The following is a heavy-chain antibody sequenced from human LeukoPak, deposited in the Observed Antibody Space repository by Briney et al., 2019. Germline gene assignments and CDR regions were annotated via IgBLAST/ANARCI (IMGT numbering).Heavy chain of an antibody. D-gene: IGHD2-2*03. J-gene: IGHJ5*02. CDR1: GGSISSHY. CDR2: IYYSGST. CDR3: ALSGYCSSTSRPPLDP. V-gene: IGHV4-59*11. Sequence: SETLSLTCTVSGGSISSHYWSWIRQPPGKGLEWIGYIYYSGSTNYNPSLKSRVTISVDTSKNQFSLKLSSVTAADTAVYYCALSGYCSSTSRPPLDPWGQGTLVTVSS.